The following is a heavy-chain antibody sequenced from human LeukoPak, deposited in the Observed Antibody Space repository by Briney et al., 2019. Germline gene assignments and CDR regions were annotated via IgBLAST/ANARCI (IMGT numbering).Heavy chain of an antibody. CDR3: ARFGTRNNCCHPGVDT. CDR2: IFHSGDT. CDR1: GYSLSSGFC. J-gene: IGHJ5*02. Sequence: PWGTLSLTCTVSGYSLSSGFCWGLLRPPPGEGVEWVATIFHSGDTYYHPSLERRVTISMHTSKNQVSLRLNSVTAAYTALYYCARFGTRNNCCHPGVDTWGQGTPVTVSS. D-gene: IGHD1-1*01. V-gene: IGHV4-38-2*02.